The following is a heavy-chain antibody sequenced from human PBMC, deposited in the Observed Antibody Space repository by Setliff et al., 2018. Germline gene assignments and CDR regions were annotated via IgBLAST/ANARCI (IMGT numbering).Heavy chain of an antibody. J-gene: IGHJ6*03. CDR1: GFTFSRYA. D-gene: IGHD6-13*01. Sequence: GGSLRLSCAASGFTFSRYAMHWVRQAPGKGLEWVSSISPDSIHIYYADSVKGRFTISRDNARNSLYLQMNSLRGDDAAVYYCASDPSYASSLYYYLEVWGKGTTVTVSS. V-gene: IGHV3-21*01. CDR3: ASDPSYASSLYYYLEV. CDR2: ISPDSIHI.